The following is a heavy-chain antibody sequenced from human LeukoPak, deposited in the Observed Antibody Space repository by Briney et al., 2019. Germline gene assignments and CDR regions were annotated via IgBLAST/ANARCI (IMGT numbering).Heavy chain of an antibody. CDR1: GVSFSSYW. V-gene: IGHV3-74*01. D-gene: IGHD2-2*01. CDR2: INTDGSSI. Sequence: PGGSLRLSCAASGVSFSSYWVHWVRQAPGKGLVWVSRINTDGSSISYADSVKGRFTISRDKAKNTLYLQMYSLRADDTAVYYCAKIPASATALDCWGQGTLVTVSS. CDR3: AKIPASATALDC. J-gene: IGHJ4*02.